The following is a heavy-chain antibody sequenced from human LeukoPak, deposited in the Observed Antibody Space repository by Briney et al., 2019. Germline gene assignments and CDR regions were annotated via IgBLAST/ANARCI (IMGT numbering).Heavy chain of an antibody. D-gene: IGHD3-22*01. V-gene: IGHV1-69*13. CDR1: GGTFSSYA. CDR3: ARDLGYYYDSSGYSSYYYYYGMDV. Sequence: ASVKVSCKASGGTFSSYAISWVRQAPGQGLEWMGGIIPIFGTANYAQKFQGRVTITADESTSTAYMELSSLRSGDTAVYYCARDLGYYYDSSGYSSYYYYYGMDVWGQGTTVTVSS. CDR2: IIPIFGTA. J-gene: IGHJ6*02.